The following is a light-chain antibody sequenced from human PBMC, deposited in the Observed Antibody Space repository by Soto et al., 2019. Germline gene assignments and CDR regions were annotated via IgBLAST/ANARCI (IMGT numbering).Light chain of an antibody. J-gene: IGKJ2*01. CDR3: QQYGSSPPYT. CDR2: GAS. V-gene: IGKV3-20*01. Sequence: EIVLTQSPGTLSLSPGERATLSCRASQSVSSSYLAWYQQKPGQAPRLLIYGASNRATGIPDRFSGSGSGTDFTITISRLEPEDFAVYYCQQYGSSPPYTFGQGTKLEIK. CDR1: QSVSSSY.